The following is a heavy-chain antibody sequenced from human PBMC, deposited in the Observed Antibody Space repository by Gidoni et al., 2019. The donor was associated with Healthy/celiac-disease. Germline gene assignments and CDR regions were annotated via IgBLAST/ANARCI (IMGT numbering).Heavy chain of an antibody. D-gene: IGHD5-18*01. V-gene: IGHV3-48*02. J-gene: IGHJ3*02. CDR1: GFTLRSYS. Sequence: EVQLVESGGGWVQPGGSLRLSCPASGFTLRSYSMNWVRQAPGKGLEWVSYISSSSSTIYYADSVKGRFTISRDNAKNSLYLQMTSLRDEDTAVYYCARGAQGYSYGYLGAFDIWGQGTMVTVSS. CDR2: ISSSSSTI. CDR3: ARGAQGYSYGYLGAFDI.